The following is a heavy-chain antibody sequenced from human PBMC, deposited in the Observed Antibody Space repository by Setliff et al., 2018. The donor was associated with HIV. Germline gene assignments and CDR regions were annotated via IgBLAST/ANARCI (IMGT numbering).Heavy chain of an antibody. CDR3: ARALGSGSSDY. V-gene: IGHV3-7*01. J-gene: IGHJ4*02. CDR1: GFIFSNNW. Sequence: GGSLRLSCVGSGFIFSNNWMSWVRQAPGKGLEWVANINQDGSEKYYVDSVKGRFTISRDNAKNSLYVQMNSLRAEDTAVYYCARALGSGSSDYWGQGTLVTVSS. D-gene: IGHD3-10*01. CDR2: INQDGSEK.